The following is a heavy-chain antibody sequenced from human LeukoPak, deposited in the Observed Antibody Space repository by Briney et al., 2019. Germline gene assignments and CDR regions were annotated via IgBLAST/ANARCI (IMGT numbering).Heavy chain of an antibody. J-gene: IGHJ4*02. V-gene: IGHV4-34*01. CDR2: INHSGST. D-gene: IGHD2-2*01. CDR1: GGSFSGYY. Sequence: SSETLSLTCAVYGGSFSGYYWSWIRQPPGKGLEWIGEINHSGSTNYNPSLKSRVTISVDTSKNQFSLKLSSVTAADTAVYYCARVVVPAAIDYWGQGTLVTVSS. CDR3: ARVVVPAAIDY.